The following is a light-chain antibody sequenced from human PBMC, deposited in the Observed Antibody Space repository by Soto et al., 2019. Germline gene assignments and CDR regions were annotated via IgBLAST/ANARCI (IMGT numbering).Light chain of an antibody. Sequence: EIVLTQSPATLSLSPGERATLSCRASQSVGSYLAWYQQKPGQAPRLLMYDASSRATGIPARFSGSGSGTDFTLTISSLEPEDFAVYYCHQCSDWPCFGGGTKVEIK. J-gene: IGKJ4*01. V-gene: IGKV3-11*01. CDR2: DAS. CDR1: QSVGSY. CDR3: HQCSDWPC.